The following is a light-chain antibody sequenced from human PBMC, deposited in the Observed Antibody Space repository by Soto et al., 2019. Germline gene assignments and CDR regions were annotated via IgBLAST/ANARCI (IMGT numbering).Light chain of an antibody. Sequence: DIQMTQSPSSLSASVGDRVTSTCRASQSISSHLNWYQLKPGKAPKLLIYTTSTLQSGVPLRFSGSGSGTDFTLTISSLQPEDFATYYCQQSYSTPLTFGGGTKVEIK. V-gene: IGKV1-39*01. CDR1: QSISSH. J-gene: IGKJ4*01. CDR3: QQSYSTPLT. CDR2: TTS.